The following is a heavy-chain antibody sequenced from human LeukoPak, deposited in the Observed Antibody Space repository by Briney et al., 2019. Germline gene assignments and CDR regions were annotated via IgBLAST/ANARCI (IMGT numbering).Heavy chain of an antibody. D-gene: IGHD3-22*01. CDR1: GYTFTSYG. V-gene: IGHV1-18*01. CDR2: ISAYNGNT. J-gene: IGHJ4*02. Sequence: GASVKVSCKASGYTFTSYGISWVRQAPGQGLEWMGWISAYNGNTNYAQKLQGRVTMTTDTSTSTAYMELRSLRSDDTAVYYCARDLFRTYYYDSSAFDYWGQGTLVTVSS. CDR3: ARDLFRTYYYDSSAFDY.